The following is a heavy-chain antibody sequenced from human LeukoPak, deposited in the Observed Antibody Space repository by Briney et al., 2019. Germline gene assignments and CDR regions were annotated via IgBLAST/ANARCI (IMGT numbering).Heavy chain of an antibody. V-gene: IGHV1-46*01. Sequence: ASVKVSCKASGYTFTSYYMHWVRQAPGQGLEWMGIINPSGGSTSYAQKFQGRVTMTRDTSISTAYMELSRLRSDDTAVYYCARGNYYGSGSYYNILDYFDYWGQGTLVTVSS. CDR1: GYTFTSYY. D-gene: IGHD3-10*01. CDR2: INPSGGST. J-gene: IGHJ4*02. CDR3: ARGNYYGSGSYYNILDYFDY.